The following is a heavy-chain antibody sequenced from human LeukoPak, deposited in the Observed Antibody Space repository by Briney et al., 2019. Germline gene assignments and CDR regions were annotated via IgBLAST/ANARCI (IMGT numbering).Heavy chain of an antibody. J-gene: IGHJ4*02. Sequence: SETLSLTCTVSGGSISSYYWSWIRQPPGKGLEWIGYIYYSGSTNYNPSLKSRVTISVDTSKNQFSLKLSSVTAADTAVYYCASRNVLLWFGESDYWGQGTLVTVSS. D-gene: IGHD3-10*01. CDR3: ASRNVLLWFGESDY. V-gene: IGHV4-59*12. CDR1: GGSISSYY. CDR2: IYYSGST.